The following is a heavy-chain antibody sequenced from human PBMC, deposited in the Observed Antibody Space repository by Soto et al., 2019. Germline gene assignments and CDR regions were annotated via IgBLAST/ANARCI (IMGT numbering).Heavy chain of an antibody. D-gene: IGHD6-19*01. CDR2: IYHIGSP. CDR3: VRDRALDSSGHWFAT. CDR1: GRPVSSGGYY. J-gene: IGHJ5*02. V-gene: IGHV4-31*03. Sequence: QVQLQESGPGLVKPSQTLSLTCTVSGRPVSSGGYYWTWIRQHPGRGLEWIGYIYHIGSPSYNPSIENRLTISLDTSKNQFSLNLTSVTAADTAIYYCVRDRALDSSGHWFATWGQGILVTVSS.